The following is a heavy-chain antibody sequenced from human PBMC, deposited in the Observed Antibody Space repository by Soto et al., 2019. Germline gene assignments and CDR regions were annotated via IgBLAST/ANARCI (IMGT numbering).Heavy chain of an antibody. CDR1: GFTFSSYW. J-gene: IGHJ6*03. CDR2: INSDGSST. CDR3: AKGKEYDFWSGSNYMDV. D-gene: IGHD3-3*01. Sequence: GGSLRLSCAASGFTFSSYWMHWVRQAPGKGLVWVSRINSDGSSTSYADSVKGRFTISRDNSKNTLYLQMNSLRAEDTAVYYCAKGKEYDFWSGSNYMDVWGKGTTVTAP. V-gene: IGHV3-74*01.